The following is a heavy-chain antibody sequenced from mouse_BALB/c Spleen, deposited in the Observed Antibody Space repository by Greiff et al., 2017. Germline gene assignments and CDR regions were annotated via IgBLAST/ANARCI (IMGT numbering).Heavy chain of an antibody. Sequence: EVQLVESGGGLVKPGGSLKLSCAASGFTFSSYAMSWVRQTPEKRLEWVASISSGGSTYYPDSVKGRFTISRDNARNILYLQMSSLRSEDTAMYYCANAPTGYAMDYWGQGTSVTVSS. J-gene: IGHJ4*01. V-gene: IGHV5-6-5*01. CDR1: GFTFSSYA. CDR2: ISSGGST. CDR3: ANAPTGYAMDY.